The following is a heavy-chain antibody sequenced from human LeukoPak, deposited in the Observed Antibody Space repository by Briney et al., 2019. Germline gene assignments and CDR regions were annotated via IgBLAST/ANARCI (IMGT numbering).Heavy chain of an antibody. Sequence: GGSLRLSCAASGFRFSDYSMNWVRQAPGKGLEWVSYISSSNNIYYADSVKGRFTISRDNAKNSLWLQMNSLRAEDTAVYHCGRGNGDYGGVDYWGQGTLVTVSS. J-gene: IGHJ4*02. D-gene: IGHD4-17*01. V-gene: IGHV3-48*01. CDR1: GFRFSDYS. CDR2: ISSSNNI. CDR3: GRGNGDYGGVDY.